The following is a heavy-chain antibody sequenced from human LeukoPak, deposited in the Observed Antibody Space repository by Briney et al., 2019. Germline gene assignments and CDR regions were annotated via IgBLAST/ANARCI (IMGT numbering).Heavy chain of an antibody. Sequence: SETLSLTCAVYGGSFSGYYWSWIRQPPGKGLDWNGEINHSGSTNYNPSLKSRVTISVDTSKNQFSLKLSSVTAADTAVYYCARGTEQQLVHYYYYMDVWGKGTTVTVSS. CDR3: ARGTEQQLVHYYYYMDV. CDR2: INHSGST. J-gene: IGHJ6*03. V-gene: IGHV4-34*01. CDR1: GGSFSGYY. D-gene: IGHD6-13*01.